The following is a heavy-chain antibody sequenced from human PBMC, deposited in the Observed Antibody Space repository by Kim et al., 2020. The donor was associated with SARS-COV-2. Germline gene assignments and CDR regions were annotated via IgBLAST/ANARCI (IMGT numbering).Heavy chain of an antibody. Sequence: SVKVSCKASGGTFSSYAISWVRQAPGQGLEWMGRIIPILGIANYAQKFQGRVTITADKSTSTAYMELSSLRSEDTAVYYCARVHDVAVAGPSYYYYGMDVWGQGTTVTVSS. V-gene: IGHV1-69*04. J-gene: IGHJ6*02. CDR2: IIPILGIA. CDR3: ARVHDVAVAGPSYYYYGMDV. D-gene: IGHD6-19*01. CDR1: GGTFSSYA.